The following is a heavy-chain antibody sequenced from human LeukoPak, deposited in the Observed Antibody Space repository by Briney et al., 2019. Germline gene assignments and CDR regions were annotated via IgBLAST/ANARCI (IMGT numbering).Heavy chain of an antibody. V-gene: IGHV4-59*08. Sequence: SETLSLTCTVSGGSISSYYWSWIRQPPGKGLEWIGYIYYSGSTNYNPSLKSRVTISVDTSRNQFSLNLNSVTAADTSTHYCARQTGAGLFNLPGGQGTLVTVSS. D-gene: IGHD3/OR15-3a*01. J-gene: IGHJ4*02. CDR2: IYYSGST. CDR1: GGSISSYY. CDR3: ARQTGAGLFNLP.